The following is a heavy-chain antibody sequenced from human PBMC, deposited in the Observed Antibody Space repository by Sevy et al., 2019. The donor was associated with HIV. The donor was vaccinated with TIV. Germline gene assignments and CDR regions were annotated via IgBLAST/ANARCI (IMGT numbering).Heavy chain of an antibody. CDR2: ISAYNGNT. Sequence: ASVKVSCKASGYTFTSYGISWVRQAPGQGLEWMGWISAYNGNTNYAQKLQGRVTMTTDTSTSTACMELMSLRSDDTAVNYCARERRYCSSTSCYNYMDVWGKGTTVTVSS. D-gene: IGHD2-2*02. V-gene: IGHV1-18*04. CDR3: ARERRYCSSTSCYNYMDV. CDR1: GYTFTSYG. J-gene: IGHJ6*03.